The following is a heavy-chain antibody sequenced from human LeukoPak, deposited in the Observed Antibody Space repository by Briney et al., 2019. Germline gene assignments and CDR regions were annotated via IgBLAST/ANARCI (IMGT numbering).Heavy chain of an antibody. CDR2: IHTSGST. V-gene: IGHV4-4*07. Sequence: PSETLSLTCTVSGASISSYYWTWIRQPAGKGPEWIGRIHTSGSTNYNPSPKSRVNMSVDTSKNQFSLKLNSVTAADTAVYYCARVTDPRYNWFDPWGQGTLVTVSS. J-gene: IGHJ5*02. D-gene: IGHD2-21*02. CDR3: ARVTDPRYNWFDP. CDR1: GASISSYY.